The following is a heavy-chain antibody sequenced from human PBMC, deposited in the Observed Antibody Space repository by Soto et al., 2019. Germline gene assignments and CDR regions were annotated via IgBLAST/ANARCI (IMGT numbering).Heavy chain of an antibody. CDR1: GFTFSSYW. D-gene: IGHD3-22*01. CDR3: ARENYYDSSGYYGQFDY. J-gene: IGHJ4*02. Sequence: GGSLRLSCAASGFTFSSYWMSWVRQAPGKGLEWVANIKQDGSEKYYVDSVKGRFTISRDNAKNSLYLQMNSLRAEDTAVYYCARENYYDSSGYYGQFDYWGQGTLVTVSS. V-gene: IGHV3-7*05. CDR2: IKQDGSEK.